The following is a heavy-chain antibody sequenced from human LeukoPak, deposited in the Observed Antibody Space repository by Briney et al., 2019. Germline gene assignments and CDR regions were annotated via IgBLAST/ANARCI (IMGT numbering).Heavy chain of an antibody. CDR3: AKDRRIAAVGELSDY. CDR1: GFTFSSYA. D-gene: IGHD6-13*01. Sequence: LPGGSLRLSCAASGFTFSSYAMSWVRQAPGKGLEWVSVISGSGGSTYYADSVKGRFTISRDNSKNTLYLQMNSLRAEDTAVYYCAKDRRIAAVGELSDYWGQGTLVTVSS. CDR2: ISGSGGST. J-gene: IGHJ4*02. V-gene: IGHV3-23*01.